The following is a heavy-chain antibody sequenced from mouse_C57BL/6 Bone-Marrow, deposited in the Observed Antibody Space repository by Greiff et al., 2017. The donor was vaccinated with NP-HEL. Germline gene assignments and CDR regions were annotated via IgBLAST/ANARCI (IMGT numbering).Heavy chain of an antibody. CDR3: ARPYYYGSSSRYYAMDY. CDR1: GFTFSSYG. V-gene: IGHV5-6*02. CDR2: ISSGGSYT. J-gene: IGHJ4*01. D-gene: IGHD1-1*01. Sequence: DVKLVESGGDLVKPGGSLKLSCAASGFTFSSYGMSWVRQTPDKRLEWVATISSGGSYTYYPDSVKGRFTISRDNAKNTLYLQMSSLKSEDTAMYYCARPYYYGSSSRYYAMDYWGQGTSVTVSS.